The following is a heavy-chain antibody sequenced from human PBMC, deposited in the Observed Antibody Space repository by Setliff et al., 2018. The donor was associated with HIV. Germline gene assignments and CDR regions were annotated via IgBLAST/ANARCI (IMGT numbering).Heavy chain of an antibody. D-gene: IGHD3-9*01. J-gene: IGHJ6*03. CDR3: ARGGTYFERLFPPSYYMDL. Sequence: ASVKVSCKAFAYTFTAYYLHWVRQAPGQGLEWMGWINPNSGGTNYAQKFQGRVTMTRDTSISTAYMELSSLRYDDTAVYYCARGGTYFERLFPPSYYMDLWGIGTSVTVSS. CDR1: AYTFTAYY. CDR2: INPNSGGT. V-gene: IGHV1-2*02.